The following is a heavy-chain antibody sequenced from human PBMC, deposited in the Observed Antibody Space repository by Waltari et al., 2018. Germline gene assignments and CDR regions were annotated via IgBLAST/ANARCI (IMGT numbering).Heavy chain of an antibody. D-gene: IGHD1-1*01. CDR1: GFTFSSYA. V-gene: IGHV3-30-3*01. J-gene: IGHJ4*02. CDR2: ISYDGSNK. Sequence: QVQLVESGGGVVQPGRSLRLSCAASGFTFSSYAMHWVRRAPGKGLEWGAVISYDGSNKYYADSVKGRFTISRDNSKNTLYLQMNSLRAEDTAVYYCARGGTKGIGYFDYWGQGTLVTVSS. CDR3: ARGGTKGIGYFDY.